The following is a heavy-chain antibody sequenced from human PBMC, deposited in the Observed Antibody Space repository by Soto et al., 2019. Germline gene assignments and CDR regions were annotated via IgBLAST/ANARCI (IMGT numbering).Heavy chain of an antibody. J-gene: IGHJ3*02. Sequence: PGGSLRLSCAASGFTVSSNYMSWVRQAPGKGLEWVSVIYSGGSTYYADSVKGRFTISRHNSKNTLYLQMNSLRAEDTAVYYCAREMITFGGVIGPAAFDIWGQGTMVTVSS. CDR1: GFTVSSNY. CDR3: AREMITFGGVIGPAAFDI. V-gene: IGHV3-53*04. D-gene: IGHD3-16*02. CDR2: IYSGGST.